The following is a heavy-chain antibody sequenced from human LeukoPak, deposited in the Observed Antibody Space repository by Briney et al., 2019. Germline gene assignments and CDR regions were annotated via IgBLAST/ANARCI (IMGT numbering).Heavy chain of an antibody. CDR3: ARERAATSGMDV. CDR2: ISYDGSNK. Sequence: GGSLRLSCAASGFTVSGNYMSWVRQAPGKGLEWVAVISYDGSNKYYADSVKGRFTISRDNSKNTLYLQMNSLRAEDTAVYYCARERAATSGMDVWGQGTTVTVSS. CDR1: GFTVSGNY. D-gene: IGHD5-12*01. J-gene: IGHJ6*02. V-gene: IGHV3-30-3*01.